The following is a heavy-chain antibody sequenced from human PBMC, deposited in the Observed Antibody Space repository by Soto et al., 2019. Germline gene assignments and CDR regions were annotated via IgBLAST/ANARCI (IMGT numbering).Heavy chain of an antibody. J-gene: IGHJ5*02. V-gene: IGHV3-23*01. Sequence: GGSLRLSCATSGFTFSSYAMSWVRQAPGKGLEWVSAISGSGGSTYYADSVKCRFTISRDNSKNTLYLQMNSLRAEDTAVYYCAKSRIVVVPAAMNHWGQGTLVTVSS. CDR2: ISGSGGST. CDR1: GFTFSSYA. CDR3: AKSRIVVVPAAMNH. D-gene: IGHD2-2*01.